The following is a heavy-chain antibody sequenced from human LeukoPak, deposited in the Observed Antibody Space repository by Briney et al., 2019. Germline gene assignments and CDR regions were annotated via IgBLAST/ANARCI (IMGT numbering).Heavy chain of an antibody. D-gene: IGHD1-26*01. CDR1: GFTFSSYW. CDR2: INSDGSST. J-gene: IGHJ3*01. Sequence: GGSLRLSCAASGFTFSSYWMHWVRQAPGKGLVWVSRINSDGSSTSYADSVKGRFTISRDNAKNTLYLQMNSLRAEDTAVYYCAGVVLYGGSKPVDAFVCWGQGTMVTVSS. CDR3: AGVVLYGGSKPVDAFVC. V-gene: IGHV3-74*01.